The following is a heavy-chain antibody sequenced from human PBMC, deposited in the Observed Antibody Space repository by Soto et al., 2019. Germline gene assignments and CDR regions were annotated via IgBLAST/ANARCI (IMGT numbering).Heavy chain of an antibody. CDR3: ARGEVVASNWFEP. D-gene: IGHD2-15*01. CDR2: IYYSGST. V-gene: IGHV4-31*03. CDR1: GGSIIDSGSFY. Sequence: QVQMQESGPGLVKPSQTLYLTCSVSGGSIIDSGSFYWNWIRQHPGKGLEWIGYIYYSGSTYYNRSLKSRATISIDTSKNQFSLKLTSVTAADTAIYYCARGEVVASNWFEPWGQGTLVTVSS. J-gene: IGHJ5*02.